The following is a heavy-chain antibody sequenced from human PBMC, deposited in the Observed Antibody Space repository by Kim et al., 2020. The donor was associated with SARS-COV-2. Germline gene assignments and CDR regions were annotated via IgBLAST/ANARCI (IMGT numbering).Heavy chain of an antibody. D-gene: IGHD5-12*01. CDR1: GYTFTGYY. V-gene: IGHV1-2*06. J-gene: IGHJ6*02. CDR2: INPNSGGT. CDR3: AREGGYDSPYYYYGMDV. Sequence: ASVKVSCKASGYTFTGYYMHWVRQAPGQGLEWMGRINPNSGGTNYAQKFQGRVTMTRDTSISTAYMELSRLRSDDTAVYYCAREGGYDSPYYYYGMDVWGQGTTVTVSS.